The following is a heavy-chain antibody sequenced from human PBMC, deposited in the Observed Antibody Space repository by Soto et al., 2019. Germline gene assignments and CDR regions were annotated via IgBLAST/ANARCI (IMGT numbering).Heavy chain of an antibody. Sequence: GGSLRLSCAASGFTFSSYWMSWVRQAPGKGLEWVANIKQDGSEKYYVDSVKGRFTISRDNAKNSLYLQMNSLRAEDTAVYYCARDQVAVAGTPYDYWGQGTLGTASS. D-gene: IGHD6-19*01. V-gene: IGHV3-7*01. CDR1: GFTFSSYW. CDR3: ARDQVAVAGTPYDY. J-gene: IGHJ4*02. CDR2: IKQDGSEK.